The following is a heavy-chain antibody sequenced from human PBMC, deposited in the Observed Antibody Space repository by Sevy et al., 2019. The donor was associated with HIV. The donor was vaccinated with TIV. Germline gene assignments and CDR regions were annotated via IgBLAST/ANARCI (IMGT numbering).Heavy chain of an antibody. CDR1: GFSFSTYW. CDR2: IKQDESEK. J-gene: IGHJ4*02. Sequence: GGSLRLSCAASGFSFSTYWMHWVRQAPGKGREWVANIKQDESEKYYVASVKGRFTISRDNAKNSVYLEMNSLRPEDTAIYDCAKGNSASFDYWGQGTLGTVSS. V-gene: IGHV3-7*01. D-gene: IGHD1-26*01. CDR3: AKGNSASFDY.